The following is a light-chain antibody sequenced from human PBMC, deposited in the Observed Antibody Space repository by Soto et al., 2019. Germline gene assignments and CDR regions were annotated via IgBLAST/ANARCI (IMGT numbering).Light chain of an antibody. CDR3: SSYAGTNNYV. V-gene: IGLV2-8*01. Sequence: QSVLTQPPSASGSPGQSVTISCTGTSSDFTGYNYVSWYQQHPGKAPKLMIYEVSKRPSGVPDRFSGSKSGNTASLTVSGLQADDEADYYCSSYAGTNNYVFGTANKVTV. CDR1: SSDFTGYNY. J-gene: IGLJ1*01. CDR2: EVS.